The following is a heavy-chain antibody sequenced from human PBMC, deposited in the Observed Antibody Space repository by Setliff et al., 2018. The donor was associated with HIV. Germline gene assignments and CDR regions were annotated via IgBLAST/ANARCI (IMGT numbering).Heavy chain of an antibody. CDR1: GGTFSTYS. J-gene: IGHJ4*02. Sequence: ASVKVSCKASGGTFSTYSMNWVRQAPGQGLEWMGGIIPFFRTTNYAQKFQGRVTVTADISTSTAYMELRGLRSDDTAVYYCARDKTGDLWYFDSWGQGTLVTVSS. CDR3: ARDKTGDLWYFDS. D-gene: IGHD7-27*01. V-gene: IGHV1-69*06. CDR2: IIPFFRTT.